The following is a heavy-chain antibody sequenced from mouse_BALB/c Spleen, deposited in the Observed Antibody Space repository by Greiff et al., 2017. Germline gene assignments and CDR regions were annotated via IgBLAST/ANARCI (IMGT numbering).Heavy chain of an antibody. J-gene: IGHJ2*01. CDR3: ARSDITTVVDY. CDR2: ISSGSSTI. Sequence: EVQRVESGGGLVQPGGSRKLSCAASGFTFSSFGMHWVRQAPEKGLEWVAYISSGSSTIYYADTVKGRFTISRDNPKNTLFLQMTSLRSEDTAMYYCARSDITTVVDYWGQGTTLTVSS. V-gene: IGHV5-17*02. CDR1: GFTFSSFG. D-gene: IGHD1-1*01.